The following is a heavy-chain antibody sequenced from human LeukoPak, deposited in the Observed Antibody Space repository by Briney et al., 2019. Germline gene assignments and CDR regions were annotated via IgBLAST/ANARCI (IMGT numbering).Heavy chain of an antibody. CDR2: ITDDNRTI. CDR1: GFTFNTYS. D-gene: IGHD4-17*01. J-gene: IGHJ4*02. Sequence: PGGSLRLSCAASGFTFNTYSMNWVRQAPGKGLEWVSYITDDNRTIYYADSVEGRFTISRDNAKNSLYLQMNSLRAEDTAVYYCARGGAYGDQGYWGQGTLVTVSS. V-gene: IGHV3-48*04. CDR3: ARGGAYGDQGY.